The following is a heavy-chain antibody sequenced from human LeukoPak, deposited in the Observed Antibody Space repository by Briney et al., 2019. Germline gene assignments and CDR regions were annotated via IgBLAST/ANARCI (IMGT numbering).Heavy chain of an antibody. Sequence: ASVKVSCKASGYTFTGCYMHWVRQAPGQGLEWMGWINPNSGGTNYAQKFQGRVTMTRDTSISTAYMELSRLRSDDTAVYYCARLMVTDGDGQNSDYWGQGTLVTVSS. J-gene: IGHJ4*02. CDR1: GYTFTGCY. D-gene: IGHD2-21*02. CDR2: INPNSGGT. V-gene: IGHV1-2*02. CDR3: ARLMVTDGDGQNSDY.